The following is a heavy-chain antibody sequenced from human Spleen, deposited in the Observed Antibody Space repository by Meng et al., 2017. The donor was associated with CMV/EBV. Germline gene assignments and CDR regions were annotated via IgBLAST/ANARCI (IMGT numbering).Heavy chain of an antibody. V-gene: IGHV1-2*02. D-gene: IGHD3-10*01. CDR1: GYTLTAYY. CDR3: ARVWVRQKHYYGMDV. J-gene: IGHJ6*02. Sequence: ASVKVSCKASGYTLTAYYVHWVRQAPGQGLEWMGWINPKNGDTDYAQKFQGRVSMARDTSISTAYMELSSLKFDDTAVYYCARVWVRQKHYYGMDVWGHGTTVTVSS. CDR2: INPKNGDT.